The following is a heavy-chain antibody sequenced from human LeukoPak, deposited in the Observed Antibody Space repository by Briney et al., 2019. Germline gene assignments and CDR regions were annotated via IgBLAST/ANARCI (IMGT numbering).Heavy chain of an antibody. J-gene: IGHJ4*02. D-gene: IGHD1-26*01. V-gene: IGHV1-2*06. CDR3: ARDLSSTPHWELDY. CDR2: INPDSGDT. Sequence: VASVKVSCKASGYTFTDYYMHWVRQAPGQGLEWMGRINPDSGDTNYAQHFQGRVTMTRDTSISTVYMELSSLSSDDTAAYYCARDLSSTPHWELDYWGQGTLVTVSS. CDR1: GYTFTDYY.